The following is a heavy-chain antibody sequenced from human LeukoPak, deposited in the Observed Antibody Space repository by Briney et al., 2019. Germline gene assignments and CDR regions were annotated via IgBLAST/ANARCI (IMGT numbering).Heavy chain of an antibody. CDR1: GGSFSGYY. V-gene: IGHV4-34*01. D-gene: IGHD5-18*01. CDR2: INHSGST. Sequence: PSETLSLTSAVYGGSFSGYYWSWIRQPPGKGLEWIGEINHSGSTNYNPSLKSRVTISVDTSKNQFSLKLSSVTAADTAVYYCARKSRTASPKGLFDYWGQGTLVTVSS. CDR3: ARKSRTASPKGLFDY. J-gene: IGHJ4*02.